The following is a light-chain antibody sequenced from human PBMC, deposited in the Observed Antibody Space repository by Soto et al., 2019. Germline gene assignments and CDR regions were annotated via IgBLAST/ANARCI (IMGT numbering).Light chain of an antibody. V-gene: IGKV3-20*01. CDR2: DAS. J-gene: IGKJ5*01. CDR1: QTVSSVY. Sequence: EIVLTQSPGTLSLSPGERATLSCRTSQTVSSVYFAWYQQRTGQAPRLLFYDASTRATGIPDRFTCSGSGRDFILTISRLEPEDSAVYYCQQFGSSPITFGQGKRLEIK. CDR3: QQFGSSPIT.